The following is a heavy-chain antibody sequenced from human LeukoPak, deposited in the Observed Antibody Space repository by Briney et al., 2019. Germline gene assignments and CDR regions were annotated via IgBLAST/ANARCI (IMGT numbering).Heavy chain of an antibody. CDR3: ARVLHAPKFIDS. J-gene: IGHJ4*02. CDR1: GSSITSTYY. V-gene: IGHV4-38-2*02. D-gene: IGHD2-8*01. Sequence: PSETLSLTCTVSGSSITSTYYWAWFRQPPGKGLEWIATVFQLQTVRTFYNPSLYRRVTMSLGTSQNQFSLNLTSVTAADTALYFCARVLHAPKFIDSWGQGTLVTVSS. CDR2: VFQLQTVRT.